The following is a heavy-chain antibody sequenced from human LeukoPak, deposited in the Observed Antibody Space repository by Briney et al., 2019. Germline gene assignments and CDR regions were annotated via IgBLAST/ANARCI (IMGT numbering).Heavy chain of an antibody. D-gene: IGHD3-22*01. V-gene: IGHV3-74*01. CDR3: VRDMGYYDKV. J-gene: IGHJ4*02. CDR2: ISSDGKST. Sequence: GGSLRLSCAASGFTFSTSWMHWVRQAPGKGLVWVSRISSDGKSTNYADFVKGRFTISRDNAKNTLYLQMNSLRAEDTAVYYCVRDMGYYDKVWGQGTLVTVSS. CDR1: GFTFSTSW.